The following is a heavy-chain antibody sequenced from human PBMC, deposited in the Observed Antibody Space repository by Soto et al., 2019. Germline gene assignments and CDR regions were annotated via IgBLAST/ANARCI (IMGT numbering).Heavy chain of an antibody. V-gene: IGHV4-59*01. D-gene: IGHD3-10*01. J-gene: IGHJ5*02. CDR1: GGSISNYY. CDR2: IYNTGST. CDR3: ARTCFVSGTYYNSCFDP. Sequence: SETLSLTCTVSGGSISNYYWNWIRQSPGKGLEWIGSIYNTGSTSYNPSLKSRVTMSVDTSKNQFSLELTSVTAADAAVYYCARTCFVSGTYYNSCFDPWGQGTLVTVSS.